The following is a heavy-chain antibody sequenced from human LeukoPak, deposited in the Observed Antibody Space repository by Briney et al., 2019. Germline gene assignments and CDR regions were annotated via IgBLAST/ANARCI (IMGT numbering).Heavy chain of an antibody. D-gene: IGHD3-10*01. V-gene: IGHV3-30*03. CDR1: GFTFSTYG. CDR3: VASSGSYHY. CDR2: ISYDGSDE. Sequence: GGSLRLSCAASGFTFSTYGMHWVRQAPGKGLEWVAIISYDGSDEYYADSVKGRFTISRDNSRNTLSLQMNSLTAEDTAVYYCVASSGSYHYWGQGTLVTVSS. J-gene: IGHJ4*02.